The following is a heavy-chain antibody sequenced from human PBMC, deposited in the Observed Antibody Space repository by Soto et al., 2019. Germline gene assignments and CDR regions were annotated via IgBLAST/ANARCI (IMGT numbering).Heavy chain of an antibody. CDR3: AREGYSAGSGTYSPPRYYGMDV. CDR1: GYTFSNYG. CDR2: ISDYNGNT. V-gene: IGHV1-18*01. J-gene: IGHJ6*02. Sequence: QVQLVQSGAEVRKPGASVKVSCKASGYTFSNYGLSWVRQAPGQGLEWMGWISDYNGNTHYAQKFQGRLIMTTDRDTRKAQVELRSLTSDDQAVYFCAREGYSAGSGTYSPPRYYGMDVWGQGTTVTVSS. D-gene: IGHD3-10*01.